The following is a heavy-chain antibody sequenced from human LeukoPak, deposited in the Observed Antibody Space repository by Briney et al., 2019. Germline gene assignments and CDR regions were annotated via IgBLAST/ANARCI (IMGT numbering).Heavy chain of an antibody. J-gene: IGHJ4*02. D-gene: IGHD6-6*01. CDR3: AWYSRSSEAY. V-gene: IGHV3-7*01. CDR1: GFTFSTSW. Sequence: GGSLRLSCAASGFTFSTSWMSWVRLAPGRGLEWVANIKQNGSEKNYVDSVKGRFTISRDNAKDLLYLQMNSLRVEDTAMYYCAWYSRSSEAYWGQGTLVTVSS. CDR2: IKQNGSEK.